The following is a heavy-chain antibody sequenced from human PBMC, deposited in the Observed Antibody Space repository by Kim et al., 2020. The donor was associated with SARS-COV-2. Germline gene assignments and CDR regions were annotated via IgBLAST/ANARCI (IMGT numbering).Heavy chain of an antibody. Sequence: GGSLRLSCAASGFTFSSYGMHWVRQAPGKGLEWVAVISYDGSNKYYADSVKGRFTISRDNSKNTLYLQMNSLRAEDTAVYYCAKDLGYCSSTSCFKYYYYGMDVWGQGTTVTVSS. V-gene: IGHV3-30*18. J-gene: IGHJ6*02. CDR2: ISYDGSNK. CDR1: GFTFSSYG. D-gene: IGHD2-2*01. CDR3: AKDLGYCSSTSCFKYYYYGMDV.